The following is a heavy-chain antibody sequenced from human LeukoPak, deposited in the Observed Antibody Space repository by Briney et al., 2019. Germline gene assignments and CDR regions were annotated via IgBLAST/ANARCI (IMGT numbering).Heavy chain of an antibody. CDR2: IYTSGST. CDR1: GGSISSSSYY. D-gene: IGHD3-22*01. CDR3: AREEGYYYDSSGYYYLDY. V-gene: IGHV4-39*06. Sequence: SETLSLTCTVSGGSISSSSYYWGWIRQPPGKGLEWIGRIYTSGSTNYNPSLKSRVTISVDTSKNQFPLKLSSVTAADTAVYYCAREEGYYYDSSGYYYLDYWGQGTLVTVSS. J-gene: IGHJ4*02.